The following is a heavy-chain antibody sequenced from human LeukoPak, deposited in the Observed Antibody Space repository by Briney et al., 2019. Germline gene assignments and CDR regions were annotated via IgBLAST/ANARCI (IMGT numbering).Heavy chain of an antibody. CDR3: AKVGLAYYFDY. Sequence: PGGSLRLSCAASGFTFSSYWMSWVRQAPGKGLEWVANIKQDGSEKYYVDSVKGRFTISRDNSKNTLYLQMNSLRAEDTAVYYCAKVGLAYYFDYWGQGTLVTVSS. CDR2: IKQDGSEK. CDR1: GFTFSSYW. J-gene: IGHJ4*02. V-gene: IGHV3-7*03. D-gene: IGHD3-16*01.